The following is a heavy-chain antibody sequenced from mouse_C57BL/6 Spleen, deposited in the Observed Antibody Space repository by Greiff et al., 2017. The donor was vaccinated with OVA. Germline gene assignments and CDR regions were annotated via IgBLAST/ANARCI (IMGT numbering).Heavy chain of an antibody. V-gene: IGHV8-12*01. CDR2: IYWDDDK. J-gene: IGHJ1*03. D-gene: IGHD1-1*01. CDR3: ARIQSYYYGSRHWYFDV. CDR1: GFSLSTSGMG. Sequence: QVTLKESGPGILQSSQTLSLTCSFSGFSLSTSGMGVSWIRQPSGKGLEWLAHIYWDDDKRYNPSLKSRLTISKDTSRNQVFLKITSVDTADTATYYCARIQSYYYGSRHWYFDVWGTGTTVTVSS.